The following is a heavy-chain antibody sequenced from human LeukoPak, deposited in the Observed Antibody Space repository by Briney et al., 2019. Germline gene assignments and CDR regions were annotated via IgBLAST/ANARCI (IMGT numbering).Heavy chain of an antibody. CDR1: GYTFTDYH. J-gene: IGHJ3*02. CDR3: ARGHIVVVTANRPYDAFDI. Sequence: GASVKVSCKASGYTFTDYHIHWVRQAPGQGLEWMGWINPNSGGTNYAQRFQGRVTMTRDTSISTAYMELSRLRSDDTAVYYCARGHIVVVTANRPYDAFDIWGQGTMVTVSS. D-gene: IGHD2-21*02. CDR2: INPNSGGT. V-gene: IGHV1-2*02.